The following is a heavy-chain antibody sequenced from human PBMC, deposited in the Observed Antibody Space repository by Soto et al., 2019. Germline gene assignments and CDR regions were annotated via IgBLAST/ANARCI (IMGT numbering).Heavy chain of an antibody. CDR1: GGNIRSSSYY. CDR3: ARQKVLWELPYFDY. D-gene: IGHD1-26*01. J-gene: IGHJ4*02. V-gene: IGHV4-39*01. CDR2: IYYSGST. Sequence: SETHSLTSTVSGGNIRSSSYYWGWIRQPPGKGLEWIGSIYYSGSTYYNPSLKSRVTISVDTSKNQFSLKLSSVTAADTAVYYCARQKVLWELPYFDYWGQGTLVTVSS.